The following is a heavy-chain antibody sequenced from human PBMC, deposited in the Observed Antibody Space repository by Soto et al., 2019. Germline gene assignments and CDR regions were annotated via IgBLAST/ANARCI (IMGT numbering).Heavy chain of an antibody. V-gene: IGHV1-3*01. CDR1: GYTFTSYA. J-gene: IGHJ4*02. CDR2: INAGNGNT. CDR3: ARDPLLWFGETLDY. Sequence: QVQLVQSGAEVKKPGASVKVSCKASGYTFTSYAMHWVRQAPGQRLEWMGWINAGNGNTKYSQKFQGRVTITRDTSASPAYMELSSLRSEDKAVYYCARDPLLWFGETLDYWGQGTLVTVSS. D-gene: IGHD3-10*01.